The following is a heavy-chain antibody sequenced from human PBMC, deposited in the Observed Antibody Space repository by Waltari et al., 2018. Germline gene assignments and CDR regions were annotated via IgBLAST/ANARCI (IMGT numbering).Heavy chain of an antibody. J-gene: IGHJ4*02. D-gene: IGHD3-10*01. CDR3: VKAMYGSGKTEFDS. CDR1: GFNFDDYS. Sequence: EVHLVESGGASVQPGRSLRLSCAASGFNFDDYSINWVRQAQGKGLGWVSGISWDGSIVNYADCVKGRFSISRDNAKKSLHLQMNSLKPDDTALYYCVKAMYGSGKTEFDSWGQGTLVTVSS. CDR2: ISWDGSIV. V-gene: IGHV3-9*01.